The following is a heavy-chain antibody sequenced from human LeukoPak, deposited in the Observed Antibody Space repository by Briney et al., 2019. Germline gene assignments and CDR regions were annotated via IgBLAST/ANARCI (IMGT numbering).Heavy chain of an antibody. V-gene: IGHV3-30*02. D-gene: IGHD2-8*01. CDR1: GFTFSSFG. J-gene: IGHJ6*03. CDR2: IRYDGSYK. Sequence: GGSLRLSCAASGFTFSSFGMQWVRQAPGKGPDWVAFIRYDGSYKYYADSVQDRFTISRDNSKNTLYLQMNSLRAEDSAVYYCARDTAWYTAHYYMDVWGKGTTVTVSS. CDR3: ARDTAWYTAHYYMDV.